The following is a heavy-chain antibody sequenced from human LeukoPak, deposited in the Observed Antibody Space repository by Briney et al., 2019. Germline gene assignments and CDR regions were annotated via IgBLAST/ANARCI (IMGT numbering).Heavy chain of an antibody. CDR3: ARLSWSSDDY. J-gene: IGHJ4*02. CDR2: ILYSGST. V-gene: IGHV4-39*01. D-gene: IGHD2-8*02. Sequence: PSETLSLTRTVSGASISNDRYYWGWIRQPPGKGLEWIGSILYSGSTYYNPSLKSRVTISVDTSKNQISLNLRSVTAADTAVYYCARLSWSSDDYWGQGTLVTVSS. CDR1: GASISNDRYY.